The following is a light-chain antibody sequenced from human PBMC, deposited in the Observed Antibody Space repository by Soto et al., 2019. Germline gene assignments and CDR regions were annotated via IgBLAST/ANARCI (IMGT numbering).Light chain of an antibody. CDR2: EVT. Sequence: QSVLTQPASVSGSPGQSITISCTGTSSDVGGYNYVSWYQQHPGKAPKFMIYEVTNRPSGVSNRFSGSKSGNTASLTIAGLQAEDEADDYCASYTSSGTRVFGTGTKLTVL. V-gene: IGLV2-14*01. CDR1: SSDVGGYNY. CDR3: ASYTSSGTRV. J-gene: IGLJ1*01.